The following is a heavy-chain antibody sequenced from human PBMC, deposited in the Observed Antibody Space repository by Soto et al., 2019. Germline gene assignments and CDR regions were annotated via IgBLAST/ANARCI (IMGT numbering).Heavy chain of an antibody. CDR2: IYYSGTT. CDR1: GGSISSNY. Sequence: SETLSLTCTVSGGSISSNYWSWIRQPPGKGLEWIGYIYYSGTTIYNPSLKSRVTISVDTSKNQFSLKLSSVTAADTAVYYCGRVSSMATIGYGGHGTLVTVS. V-gene: IGHV4-59*01. CDR3: GRVSSMATIGY. D-gene: IGHD5-12*01. J-gene: IGHJ4*01.